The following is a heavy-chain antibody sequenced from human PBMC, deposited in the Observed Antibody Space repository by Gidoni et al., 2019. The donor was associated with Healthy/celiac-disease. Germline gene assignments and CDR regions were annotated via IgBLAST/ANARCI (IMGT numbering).Heavy chain of an antibody. V-gene: IGHV1-69*01. J-gene: IGHJ4*02. CDR2: IIPIFGTA. CDR3: ARAMHDYGDYGPSFDY. Sequence: QWQRVQSGAAVKMPGSSVKFSCKASGGTFSSYAISWVRQAPGQGLEWMGGIIPIFGTANYAQKFQGRVTITADESTSTAYMELSSLRSEDTAVYYCARAMHDYGDYGPSFDYWGQGTLVTVSS. CDR1: GGTFSSYA. D-gene: IGHD4-17*01.